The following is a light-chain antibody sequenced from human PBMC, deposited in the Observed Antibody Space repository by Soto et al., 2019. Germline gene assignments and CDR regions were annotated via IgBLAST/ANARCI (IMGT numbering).Light chain of an antibody. CDR2: DAS. CDR3: QQRGNWPALT. V-gene: IGKV3-11*01. CDR1: QSVSSY. J-gene: IGKJ4*01. Sequence: EIVMTQSPATLSVSPGERATLSCRASQSVSSYLAWYQQKPGQAPRLLIYDASNRATGIPARFSGSGSGTDFTLTISSLEPEDFAVYYCQQRGNWPALTFGGGTKVDIK.